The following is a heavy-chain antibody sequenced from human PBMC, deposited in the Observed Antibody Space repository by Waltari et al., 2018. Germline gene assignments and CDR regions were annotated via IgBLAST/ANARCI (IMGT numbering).Heavy chain of an antibody. J-gene: IGHJ4*02. D-gene: IGHD3-22*01. V-gene: IGHV3-53*01. Sequence: EVQLVESGGGLIQPGGSLRLSCADSGFTVGSNYMTWVRQAPGKGLEWVSTIYSAGGTYYADSVKGRFTISRDISKNTLYLQMNSLRAEDTAMYYCAKNVNFYDTSGYYNYWGQGTLVTVSS. CDR2: IYSAGGT. CDR1: GFTVGSNY. CDR3: AKNVNFYDTSGYYNY.